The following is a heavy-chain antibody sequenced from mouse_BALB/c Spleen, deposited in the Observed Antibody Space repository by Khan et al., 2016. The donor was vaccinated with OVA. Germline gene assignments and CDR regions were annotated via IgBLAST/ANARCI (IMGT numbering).Heavy chain of an antibody. CDR1: GYTFTSYW. Sequence: QVQLKESGAELVKPGASVKLSCKTSGYTFTSYWIQWVKQRPGQGLGWIGQIFPGTGTTYYNENFKGQATLTVDTSSSTAYMQVSSLTSEDSAVYFCARGYFGNYEFVYWGQGTLVTVSP. CDR3: ARGYFGNYEFVY. V-gene: IGHV1S132*01. D-gene: IGHD2-1*01. CDR2: IFPGTGTT. J-gene: IGHJ3*01.